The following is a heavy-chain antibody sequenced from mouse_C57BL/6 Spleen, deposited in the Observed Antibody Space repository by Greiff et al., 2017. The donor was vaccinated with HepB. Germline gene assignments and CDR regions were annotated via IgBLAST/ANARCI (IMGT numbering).Heavy chain of an antibody. Sequence: EVKLVESGGDLVKPGGSLKLSCAASGFTFSSYGMSWVRQTPDKRLEWVATISSGGSYTYYPDSVKGRFTISRDNAKNTLYLQMSSLKSEDTAMYYCARQGTTRGFAYWGQGTLVTVSA. D-gene: IGHD1-1*01. V-gene: IGHV5-6*01. CDR1: GFTFSSYG. CDR2: ISSGGSYT. CDR3: ARQGTTRGFAY. J-gene: IGHJ3*01.